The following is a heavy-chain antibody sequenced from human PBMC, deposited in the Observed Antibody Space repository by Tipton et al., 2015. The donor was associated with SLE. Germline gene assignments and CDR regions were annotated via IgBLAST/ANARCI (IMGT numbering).Heavy chain of an antibody. Sequence: TLSLTCTVSGGSISSSSYYWGWIRQPPGKGLEWIGSIYYSGSTYYNPSLKSRVTISVDTSKNQFPLKLSSVTAADTAVYYCARHRETIPTVTGAGAFDIWGQGTMVTVSS. D-gene: IGHD5-12*01. V-gene: IGHV4-39*06. CDR3: ARHRETIPTVTGAGAFDI. CDR1: GGSISSSSYY. J-gene: IGHJ3*02. CDR2: IYYSGST.